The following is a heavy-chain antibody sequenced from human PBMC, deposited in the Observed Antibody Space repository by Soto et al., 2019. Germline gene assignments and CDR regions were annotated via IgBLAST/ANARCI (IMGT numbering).Heavy chain of an antibody. V-gene: IGHV4-30-4*01. D-gene: IGHD3-10*01. Sequence: PSETLSLTCTVSGGSISSYYWSWIRQPPGKGLEWIGYIYYSGSTYYNPSLKSRVTISVDTSKNQFSLKLSSVTAADTAVYYCARDPVDYGSGSYPHYYYYYGMDVWGQGTTVTVSS. J-gene: IGHJ6*02. CDR2: IYYSGST. CDR3: ARDPVDYGSGSYPHYYYYYGMDV. CDR1: GGSISSYY.